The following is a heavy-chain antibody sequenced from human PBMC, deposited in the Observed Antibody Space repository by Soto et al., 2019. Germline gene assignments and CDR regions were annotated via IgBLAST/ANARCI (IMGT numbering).Heavy chain of an antibody. V-gene: IGHV4-4*07. Sequence: TSETLSLTCSVSGGTISGYYWTWIRQPAGKGLEWIGRIYSSGNTKYNPSLQSRVTMSLDTSNNQFSLRLTSVTAADTAVYYCARGQRFYDWFDPWGQGTLVTV. D-gene: IGHD3-3*01. CDR1: GGTISGYY. CDR2: IYSSGNT. J-gene: IGHJ5*02. CDR3: ARGQRFYDWFDP.